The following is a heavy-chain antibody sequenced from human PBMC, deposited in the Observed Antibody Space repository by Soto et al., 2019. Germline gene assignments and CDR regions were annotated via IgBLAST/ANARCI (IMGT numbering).Heavy chain of an antibody. V-gene: IGHV4-39*01. CDR1: GDSITSYSHY. CDR3: ARRESHFIEH. CDR2: IYYDGTT. J-gene: IGHJ4*02. Sequence: QLQLQESGPGLVKPSETLSLSCTVTGDSITSYSHYWGWIRQPPGKGLEWIGFIYYDGTTYYNPSLKRRVTFSVDTFKNQFSLRVNSVTAADTAVYYCARRESHFIEHWGQGTPVTVSS.